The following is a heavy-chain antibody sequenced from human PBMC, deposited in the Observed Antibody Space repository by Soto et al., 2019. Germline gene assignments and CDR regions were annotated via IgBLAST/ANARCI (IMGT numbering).Heavy chain of an antibody. V-gene: IGHV3-23*01. D-gene: IGHD6-19*01. J-gene: IGHJ4*02. Sequence: GGSLRLSCTASGLTFSSHAMSWIRKNQGKGLEWVSAISGSGGSTYYADSVKGRFTISRDNSKNTLYLQMNSLRAEDTAVYYCAKDRGYSSGWSVWELYYFDYWGQRTLVTVSS. CDR1: GLTFSSHA. CDR3: AKDRGYSSGWSVWELYYFDY. CDR2: ISGSGGST.